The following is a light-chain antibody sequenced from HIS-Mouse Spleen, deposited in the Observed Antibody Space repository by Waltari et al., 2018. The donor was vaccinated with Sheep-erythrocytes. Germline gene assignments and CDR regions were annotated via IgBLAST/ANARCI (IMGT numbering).Light chain of an antibody. J-gene: IGKJ3*01. Sequence: AIRMTQSPSSFSASTGDRVTITCRASQGISSYLAWYQHKPGKAPKLLIYAASTLQSGVPSRFSGSGSGTDFTLTISCLQSEDFATYYCQQYYSYLTFGPGTKVDIK. V-gene: IGKV1-8*01. CDR1: QGISSY. CDR3: QQYYSYLT. CDR2: AAS.